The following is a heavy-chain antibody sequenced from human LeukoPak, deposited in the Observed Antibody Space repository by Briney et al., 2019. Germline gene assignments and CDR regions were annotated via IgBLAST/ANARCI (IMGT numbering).Heavy chain of an antibody. D-gene: IGHD3-3*01. CDR3: ARGPRITIFGVVRCWFDP. Sequence: TSETLSLTCAVSGGSISSGGYSWSWIRQPPGKGLEWIGYVFHSGSTYYNPSLKSRVTISVDTSKNQFSLKLSSVTAADTAVYYCARGPRITIFGVVRCWFDPWGQGTLVTVSS. J-gene: IGHJ5*02. CDR1: GGSISSGGYS. V-gene: IGHV4-30-2*01. CDR2: VFHSGST.